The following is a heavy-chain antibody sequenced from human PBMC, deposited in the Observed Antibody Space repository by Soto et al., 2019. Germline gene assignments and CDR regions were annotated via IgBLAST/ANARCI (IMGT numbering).Heavy chain of an antibody. CDR2: INHSGST. J-gene: IGHJ5*02. D-gene: IGHD5-18*01. CDR3: ARDGPAGGLLTGGYSSRVLIRFDP. Sequence: SETLSLTCAVYGGSLSGYYWSWIRQPPGKGLEWIGEINHSGSTNYNPSLKSRVTISVDTSKNQFSLKLSSVTAADTAVYYCARDGPAGGLLTGGYSSRVLIRFDPWGQGTLVTVSS. CDR1: GGSLSGYY. V-gene: IGHV4-34*01.